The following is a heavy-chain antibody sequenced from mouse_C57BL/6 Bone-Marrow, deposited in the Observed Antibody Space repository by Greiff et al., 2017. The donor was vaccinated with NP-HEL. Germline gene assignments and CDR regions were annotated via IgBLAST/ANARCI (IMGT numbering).Heavy chain of an antibody. D-gene: IGHD1-1*02. J-gene: IGHJ4*01. CDR2: ISSGGSYT. CDR1: GFTFSSYG. V-gene: IGHV5-6*01. Sequence: EVHLVESGGDLVKPGGSLKLSCAASGFTFSSYGMSWVRQTPDKRLEWVATISSGGSYTYYPDSVKGRFTISRDNAKNTLYLQMSSLKSEDTAMYYCARPLYGRGSYYAMDYWGQGTSVTVSS. CDR3: ARPLYGRGSYYAMDY.